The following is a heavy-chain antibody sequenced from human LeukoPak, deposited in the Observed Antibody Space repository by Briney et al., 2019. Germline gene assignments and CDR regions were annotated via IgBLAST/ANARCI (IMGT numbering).Heavy chain of an antibody. Sequence: GGSLRLSCAASGFTFSNAWMSWVRQAPGKGLEWVGRIKSKTDDGTTDDAAPVKGRFTISRYNSKNKLYLQMNSLKTTDTTVYYCTTDTTPLPNYSYYYYMDVWGKGTTVTVSS. D-gene: IGHD1-26*01. J-gene: IGHJ6*03. V-gene: IGHV3-15*01. CDR1: GFTFSNAW. CDR2: IKSKTDDGTT. CDR3: TTDTTPLPNYSYYYYMDV.